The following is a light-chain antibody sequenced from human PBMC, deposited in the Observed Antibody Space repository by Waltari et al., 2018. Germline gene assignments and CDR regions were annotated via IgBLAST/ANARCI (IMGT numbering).Light chain of an antibody. J-gene: IGKJ3*01. CDR2: ATS. V-gene: IGKV1-33*01. CDR1: QDITNY. CDR3: QQYDSLPLT. Sequence: DVQMPQSPSSLSASIGDRVTITCQASQDITNYLNWHQQKPGKAPNILIYATSNLESGVPSRFSGSGSGTLFTFTISSLQPEDIATYYCQQYDSLPLTFGPGTTVDV.